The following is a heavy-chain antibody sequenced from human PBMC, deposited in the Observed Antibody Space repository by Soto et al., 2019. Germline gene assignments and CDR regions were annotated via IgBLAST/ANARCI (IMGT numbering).Heavy chain of an antibody. CDR3: TGEAASWGFAFDL. CDR2: IFGSGAPT. V-gene: IGHV3-23*01. CDR1: GFTFSHYA. D-gene: IGHD3-16*01. J-gene: IGHJ3*01. Sequence: EVQLLESGGGLVQPGGSLRLSCAASGFTFSHYAMSWVRQAPGKGLQWVSTIFGSGAPTHYADSVKGRFGISRDNSNNMLFREMNSLKDEDTAVYYCTGEAASWGFAFDLWGQGTRVGVSS.